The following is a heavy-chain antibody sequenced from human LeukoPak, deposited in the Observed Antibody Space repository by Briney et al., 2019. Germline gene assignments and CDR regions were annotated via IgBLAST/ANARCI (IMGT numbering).Heavy chain of an antibody. CDR3: AKDPRYYYDSSGYSD. D-gene: IGHD3-22*01. J-gene: IGHJ4*02. V-gene: IGHV3-23*01. CDR2: ISGSGGST. CDR1: GFTFSSYA. Sequence: GGSLRLSCAASGFTFSSYAMSWVRQAPGKGLEWVSAISGSGGSTYYADSVKGRFTISRDNSKNTLYLQMNSLRAGDTAVYYCAKDPRYYYDSSGYSDWGQGTLVTVSS.